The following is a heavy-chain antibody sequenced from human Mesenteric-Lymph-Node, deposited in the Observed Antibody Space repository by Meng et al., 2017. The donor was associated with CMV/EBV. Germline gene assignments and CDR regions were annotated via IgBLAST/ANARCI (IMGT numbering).Heavy chain of an antibody. CDR1: GYDFTDYW. CDR3: ARRGTSQYFFDF. Sequence: CKASGYDFTDYWIGWVRQMPGKGLEWMGIIYPSDSDTRYSPSFQGQVTISADKSINTAYLQWSSLNASDTAMYFCARRGTSQYFFDFWGQGTLVTVSS. D-gene: IGHD1-1*01. CDR2: IYPSDSDT. J-gene: IGHJ4*02. V-gene: IGHV5-51*01.